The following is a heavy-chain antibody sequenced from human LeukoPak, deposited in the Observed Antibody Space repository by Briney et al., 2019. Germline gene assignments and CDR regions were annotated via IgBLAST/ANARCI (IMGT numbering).Heavy chain of an antibody. J-gene: IGHJ4*02. Sequence: ASGSVSCKASGYTFSNYYMHWVRQAPGQGLEWMGLINPTGTGTKHAQKFRARVTLTRDTSTTTVYMELSSLRSEDSAVYYCAREESGDYFDYWGQGTLFT. V-gene: IGHV1-46*01. CDR3: AREESGDYFDY. CDR2: INPTGTGT. CDR1: GYTFSNYY. D-gene: IGHD2-21*01.